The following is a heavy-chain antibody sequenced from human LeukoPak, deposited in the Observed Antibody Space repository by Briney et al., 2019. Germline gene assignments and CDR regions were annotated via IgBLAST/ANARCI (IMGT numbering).Heavy chain of an antibody. CDR1: GYTFTDNF. V-gene: IGHV1-2*02. D-gene: IGHD3-9*01. J-gene: IGHJ6*03. CDR2: INPNTGGT. Sequence: ASVKVSCKASGYTFTDNFIHWVRQAPGQGLEWMGWINPNTGGTNYAQMFQGRVTMTRDTSIGTAYMELSRLRSDDTAVYYCARDSLGGSDWLLSHYYYYYYMDVWGKGTTVTISS. CDR3: ARDSLGGSDWLLSHYYYYYYMDV.